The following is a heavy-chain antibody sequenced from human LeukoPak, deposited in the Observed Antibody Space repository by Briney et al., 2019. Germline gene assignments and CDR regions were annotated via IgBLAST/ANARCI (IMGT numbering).Heavy chain of an antibody. CDR2: IIPIFGTA. CDR3: ASKTTWPRHKYYFDY. CDR1: GGTFSSYA. Sequence: SVKVSXKASGGTFSSYAISWVRQAPGQGLEWMGGIIPIFGTANYAQKFQGRVTITTDESTSTSYMELSGLRSEDTAVYYCASKTTWPRHKYYFDYWSQGTLVTVSS. D-gene: IGHD1-7*01. V-gene: IGHV1-69*05. J-gene: IGHJ4*02.